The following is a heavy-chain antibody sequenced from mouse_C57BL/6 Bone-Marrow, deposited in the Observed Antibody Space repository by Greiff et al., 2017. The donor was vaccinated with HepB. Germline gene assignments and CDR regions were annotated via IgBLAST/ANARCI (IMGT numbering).Heavy chain of an antibody. CDR3: TSDYYGSSYDAMDY. J-gene: IGHJ4*01. Sequence: EVQLVESGAELVRPGASVKLSCTASGFNIKDDYMHWVKQRPEQGLEWIGWIDPENGDTEYASKFQGKATITADTSSNTAYLQLSSLTSEDTAVYYCTSDYYGSSYDAMDYWGQGTSVTVSS. CDR2: IDPENGDT. V-gene: IGHV14-4*01. CDR1: GFNIKDDY. D-gene: IGHD1-1*01.